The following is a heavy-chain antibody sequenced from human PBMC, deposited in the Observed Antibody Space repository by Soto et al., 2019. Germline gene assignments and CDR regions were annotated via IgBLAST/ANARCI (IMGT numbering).Heavy chain of an antibody. Sequence: GGSLRLSCAASGFTFSSYAMSWVRQAPGKGLEWVSAISGSGGSTYYADSVKGRFTISRDNSKNTLYLQMNSLRAEDTAVYYCAKDEFLVALEPNWFGPWGQGTLVTVSS. CDR3: AKDEFLVALEPNWFGP. V-gene: IGHV3-23*01. CDR2: ISGSGGST. CDR1: GFTFSSYA. D-gene: IGHD5-12*01. J-gene: IGHJ5*02.